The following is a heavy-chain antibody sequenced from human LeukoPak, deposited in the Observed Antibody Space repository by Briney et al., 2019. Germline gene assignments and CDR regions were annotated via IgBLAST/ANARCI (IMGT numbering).Heavy chain of an antibody. V-gene: IGHV3-23*01. Sequence: PGGSLRLSCAASGFTFSSYAMSWVRQAPGKGLEWVSAISGSGGSTNYADSVKGRFTISRDNSKNTLYLQMNSLRAEDTAVYYCAKKHLAAAGTNWFDPWGQGTLVTVSS. CDR1: GFTFSSYA. D-gene: IGHD6-13*01. CDR3: AKKHLAAAGTNWFDP. CDR2: ISGSGGST. J-gene: IGHJ5*02.